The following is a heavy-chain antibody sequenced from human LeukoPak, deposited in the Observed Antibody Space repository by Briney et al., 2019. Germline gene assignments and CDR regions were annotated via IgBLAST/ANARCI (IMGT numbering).Heavy chain of an antibody. V-gene: IGHV3-23*01. D-gene: IGHD3-9*01. J-gene: IGHJ4*02. Sequence: GGSLRLSCAASGFTFNIYVMSWVRQAPGKGLEWVSSISGDGGSTYYADSVKGRFTISRDNSKSTLYLQMNSLRAEDTAVYYCARVRDRYFEALDYWGQGTLVTVSS. CDR2: ISGDGGST. CDR1: GFTFNIYV. CDR3: ARVRDRYFEALDY.